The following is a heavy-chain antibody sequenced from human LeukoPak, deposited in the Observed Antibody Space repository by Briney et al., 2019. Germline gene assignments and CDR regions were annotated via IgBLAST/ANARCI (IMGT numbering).Heavy chain of an antibody. Sequence: IYFSGNPYLNPSLKSRVAVSIDTSKNQFSLKVTSVNASDTAVYFCARTSSWYAGAWFDSWGQGTLVTVSS. D-gene: IGHD6-13*01. CDR2: IYFSGNP. CDR3: ARTSSWYAGAWFDS. V-gene: IGHV4-39*01. J-gene: IGHJ5*01.